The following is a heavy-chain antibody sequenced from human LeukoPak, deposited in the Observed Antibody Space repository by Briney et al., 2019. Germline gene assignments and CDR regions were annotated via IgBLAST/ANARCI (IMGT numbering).Heavy chain of an antibody. V-gene: IGHV1-2*04. J-gene: IGHJ3*02. CDR2: INPNSGGT. CDR1: GYTFNGYY. D-gene: IGHD3-9*01. CDR3: ARPYYDILTGYLDAFDI. Sequence: ASVKVSCKASGYTFNGYYMHWVRQAPGQGLEWMGWINPNSGGTNYAQKFQGWVTMTRDTSISTAYMELSRLRSDDTAVYYCARPYYDILTGYLDAFDIWGQGTMVTVSS.